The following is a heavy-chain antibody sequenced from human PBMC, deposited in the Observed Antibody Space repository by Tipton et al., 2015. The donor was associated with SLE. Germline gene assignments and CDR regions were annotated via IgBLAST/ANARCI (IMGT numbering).Heavy chain of an antibody. CDR1: GFTFSSYD. Sequence: SLRLSCAASGFTFSSYDMHWVRQATGKGLEWVSAIGTAGDTYYPGSVKGRFTISRENAKNSLYLQMNSLRAGDTAVYYCARGGGSYNWFDPWGKGTLVTVSS. J-gene: IGHJ5*02. V-gene: IGHV3-13*01. D-gene: IGHD1-26*01. CDR3: ARGGGSYNWFDP. CDR2: IGTAGDT.